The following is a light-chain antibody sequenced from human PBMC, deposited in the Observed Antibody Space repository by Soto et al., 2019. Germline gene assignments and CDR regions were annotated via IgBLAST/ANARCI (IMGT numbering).Light chain of an antibody. CDR1: SGHSSYI. V-gene: IGLV4-60*02. J-gene: IGLJ3*02. CDR2: LEQSGSY. CDR3: ESWDNNTWV. Sequence: QPVLTQSASASASLGSSVKLTCTLSSGHSSYIIAWHQQQPGTAPRFLMKLEQSGSYNKGSGLPDRFSGSSSGAHRYLTIANLQFEDESDYYCESWDNNTWVFGGGTKVTVL.